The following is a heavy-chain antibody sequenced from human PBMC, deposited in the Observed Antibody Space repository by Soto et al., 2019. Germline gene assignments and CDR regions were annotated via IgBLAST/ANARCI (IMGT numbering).Heavy chain of an antibody. J-gene: IGHJ3*02. CDR3: ARETIRAFDI. D-gene: IGHD3-9*01. CDR1: GLTFSGYW. Sequence: EVQLVESGGGLVQPGGSLRVSCAASGLTFSGYWMHWVRQAPGKGLVWVSRISSDGSSTNYADSLKDRFTISRDNAKNTLYLQMNSLRAEDTAVYYCARETIRAFDIWGQGTMVTVSS. CDR2: ISSDGSST. V-gene: IGHV3-74*01.